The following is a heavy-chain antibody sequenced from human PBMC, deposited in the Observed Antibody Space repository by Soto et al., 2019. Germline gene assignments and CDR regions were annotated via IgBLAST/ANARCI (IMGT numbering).Heavy chain of an antibody. CDR2: IKQDGSEK. CDR1: RLRLNIYL. D-gene: IGHD5-18*01. J-gene: IGHJ6*02. V-gene: IGHV3-7*03. Sequence: KLASAACRLRLNIYLMTGALKTKGKGLEGVANIKQDGSEKYYVDSVKGRFTISRDNAKNSLYLQMNSLRAEDTAVYYCARTIQLWTNYGTAVWGQGSTVTVSS. CDR3: ARTIQLWTNYGTAV.